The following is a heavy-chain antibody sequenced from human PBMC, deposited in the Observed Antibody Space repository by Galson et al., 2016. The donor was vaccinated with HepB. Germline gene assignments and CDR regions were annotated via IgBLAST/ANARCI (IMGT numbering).Heavy chain of an antibody. CDR2: ISSSRIYI. Sequence: SLRLSCAASGFTFSSYSMIWVRQAPGKGLEWVSSISSSRIYIYYADSVTGRFTISRDNAKKPLYLQMNSLRAEDTAVYYCARDQRNIFRYNYYIDVWGKGTTVTVSS. D-gene: IGHD3-16*02. J-gene: IGHJ6*03. CDR3: ARDQRNIFRYNYYIDV. V-gene: IGHV3-21*01. CDR1: GFTFSSYS.